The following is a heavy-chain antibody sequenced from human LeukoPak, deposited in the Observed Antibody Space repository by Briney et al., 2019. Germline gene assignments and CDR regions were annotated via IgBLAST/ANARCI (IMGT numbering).Heavy chain of an antibody. CDR1: GGSISSSNW. D-gene: IGHD3-22*01. CDR2: IYHSGST. CDR3: ARETYYYDSSGYSKWFDP. V-gene: IGHV4-4*02. Sequence: SGTLSLTCAVSGGSISSSNWWSWVRQPPGKGLEWIGEIYHSGSTNYNPSLKSRVTISVDKSKNQFSLKLSSVTAADTAVYYCARETYYYDSSGYSKWFDPWGQGTLVTVSS. J-gene: IGHJ5*02.